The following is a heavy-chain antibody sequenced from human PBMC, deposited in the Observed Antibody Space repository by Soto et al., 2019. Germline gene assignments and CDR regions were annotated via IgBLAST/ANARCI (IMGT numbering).Heavy chain of an antibody. D-gene: IGHD2-21*02. J-gene: IGHJ3*02. Sequence: QVQLVESGGGVVQPGRSLRLSCAASGFTFSSYGMHWVRQAPGKGLEWVADIWHDGSNKYYADYVKGRFTISRDNSKNTLYLPMNTPSAEDTAVYSFARDLFMVTTAGAAFDIWGQGTMVTVSS. CDR2: IWHDGSNK. V-gene: IGHV3-33*01. CDR3: ARDLFMVTTAGAAFDI. CDR1: GFTFSSYG.